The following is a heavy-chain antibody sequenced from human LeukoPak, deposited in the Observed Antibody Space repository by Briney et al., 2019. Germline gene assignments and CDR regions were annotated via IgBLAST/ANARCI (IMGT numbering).Heavy chain of an antibody. J-gene: IGHJ4*02. Sequence: GGSLRLXCAASGFTFSSYSMNWVRQAPGKGLEWVSSISSSSSYIYHADSVKGRFTISRDNAKNSLYLQMNSLRAEDTAVYYCARARLAARPRYFDYWGQGTLVTVSS. V-gene: IGHV3-21*01. CDR3: ARARLAARPRYFDY. CDR1: GFTFSSYS. CDR2: ISSSSSYI. D-gene: IGHD6-6*01.